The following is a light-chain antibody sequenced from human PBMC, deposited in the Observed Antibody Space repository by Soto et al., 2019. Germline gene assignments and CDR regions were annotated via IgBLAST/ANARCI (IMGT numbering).Light chain of an antibody. J-gene: IGKJ4*01. CDR2: GAS. Sequence: EIVLTQSPGTLSLSLGERATVSCRASQSVGSNYLAWYQLRPGRGPRLLIYGASSRATVIPDRSSGSGAATVFTLTISILDPEDLSVYCCQQRTTWLWTFGGGTKVDI. V-gene: IGKV3D-20*02. CDR3: QQRTTWLWT. CDR1: QSVGSNY.